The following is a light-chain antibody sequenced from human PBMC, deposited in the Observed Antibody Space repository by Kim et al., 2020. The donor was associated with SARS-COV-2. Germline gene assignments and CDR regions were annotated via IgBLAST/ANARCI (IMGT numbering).Light chain of an antibody. Sequence: QSVLTQPPSASGTPGQRVTISCSGSSSNIGTNYVSWHQQVPGTAPKLLLYRNDQRPSGVPDRFSGSKSGTSASLAISGLRSEDEADYYCAAWDDSLNAWVFGGGTKLTAL. CDR1: SSNIGTNY. V-gene: IGLV1-47*01. J-gene: IGLJ3*02. CDR3: AAWDDSLNAWV. CDR2: RND.